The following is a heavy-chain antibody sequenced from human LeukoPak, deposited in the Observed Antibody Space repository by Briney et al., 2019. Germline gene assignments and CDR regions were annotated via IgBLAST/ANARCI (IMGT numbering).Heavy chain of an antibody. CDR1: GFTFSSYA. CDR3: AKMVLWFGELMPAEFDY. J-gene: IGHJ4*02. D-gene: IGHD3-10*01. Sequence: GGSLRLSCAASGFTFSSYAMSWVRQAPGKGLEWVSAISGSGGSTYYADSVKGRFTISRDNSKNTLYLQMNSLRAEDTAVYYCAKMVLWFGELMPAEFDYWGQGTLVTGSS. V-gene: IGHV3-23*01. CDR2: ISGSGGST.